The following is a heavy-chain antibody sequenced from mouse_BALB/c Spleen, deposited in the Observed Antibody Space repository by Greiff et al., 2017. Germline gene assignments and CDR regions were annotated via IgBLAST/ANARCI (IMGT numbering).Heavy chain of an antibody. J-gene: IGHJ3*01. Sequence: EVQLVESGGGLVQPGGSRKLSCAASGFTFSSYAMSWVRQSPEKRLEWVAEISSGGSYTYYPDTVTGRFTISRDNAKNTLYLEMSSLRSEDTAMYYCARATAAYWGQGTLVTVSA. CDR2: ISSGGSYT. V-gene: IGHV5-9-4*01. D-gene: IGHD1-2*01. CDR3: ARATAAY. CDR1: GFTFSSYA.